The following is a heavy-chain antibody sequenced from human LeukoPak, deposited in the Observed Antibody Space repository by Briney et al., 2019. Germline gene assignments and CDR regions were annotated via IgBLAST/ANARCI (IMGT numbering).Heavy chain of an antibody. CDR3: ARGTREATMVRGVNWFDP. Sequence: ASVKVSCKASGYTFTSYDINWVRQATGQGLEWMGWMNPNSGSTGYARKFQGRVTMTRNTSISTAYMELSSLRSEDTAVYYCARGTREATMVRGVNWFDPWGQGTLVTVSS. V-gene: IGHV1-8*01. J-gene: IGHJ5*02. CDR1: GYTFTSYD. CDR2: MNPNSGST. D-gene: IGHD3-10*01.